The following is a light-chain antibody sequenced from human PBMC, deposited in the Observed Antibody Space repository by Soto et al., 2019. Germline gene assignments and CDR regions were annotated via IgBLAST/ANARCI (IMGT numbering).Light chain of an antibody. Sequence: QSALTQPASVSRSPGQSITVSCTGTSSDVGGYNYVSWYQQHPGKAPKVMIYDVSKRPSGVSNRFSGSKSGNTASLTISGLQAEDEADYYCNSYTSSSTLPYVFGTGTKLTVL. V-gene: IGLV2-14*01. J-gene: IGLJ1*01. CDR2: DVS. CDR1: SSDVGGYNY. CDR3: NSYTSSSTLPYV.